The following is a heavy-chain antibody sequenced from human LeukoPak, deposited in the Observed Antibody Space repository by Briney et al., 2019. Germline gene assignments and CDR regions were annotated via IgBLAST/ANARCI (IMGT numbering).Heavy chain of an antibody. J-gene: IGHJ5*01. D-gene: IGHD2-2*03. V-gene: IGHV1-2*02. CDR3: AKFGYCSGTRCFDWFDY. CDR1: GYTFTGYY. Sequence: GASVKVSCKASGYTFTGYYMHWVRQAPGQGLEWMGWINPNSGGTNYAQKFHGGVTMTRDTSISTAYMELSRLTSDDTAVYYCAKFGYCSGTRCFDWFDYWGQGTLVTVSS. CDR2: INPNSGGT.